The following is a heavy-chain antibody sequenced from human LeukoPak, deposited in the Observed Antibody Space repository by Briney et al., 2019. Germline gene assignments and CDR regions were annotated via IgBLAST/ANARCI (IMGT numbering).Heavy chain of an antibody. Sequence: PSETLSLTCTVSGGSVSGDSWTWIRQPAGKGLEWIGYIYYSCAINYNPSLKSRVAMSVDTSKNQFSLKLTSVTAADTAVYYCARNGFRTYCGTDCYSDYMDVWGKGTTVTVSS. CDR2: IYYSCAI. D-gene: IGHD2-21*02. CDR1: GGSVSGDS. J-gene: IGHJ6*03. CDR3: ARNGFRTYCGTDCYSDYMDV. V-gene: IGHV4-59*02.